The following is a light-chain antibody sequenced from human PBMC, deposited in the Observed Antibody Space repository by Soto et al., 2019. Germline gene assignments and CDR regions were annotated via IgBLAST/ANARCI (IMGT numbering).Light chain of an antibody. J-gene: IGKJ2*01. CDR1: QDISTY. CDR2: TVT. Sequence: DIQMTQSPSSLSASLGDRVTITCRASQDISTYLNWYQQKPGKAPNLLIYTVTNLETRVPSTFSGSRSGTVFTCTMSALPAEEIATYYCAQYNSRSHTFGKGTRLDIE. V-gene: IGKV1-33*01. CDR3: AQYNSRSHT.